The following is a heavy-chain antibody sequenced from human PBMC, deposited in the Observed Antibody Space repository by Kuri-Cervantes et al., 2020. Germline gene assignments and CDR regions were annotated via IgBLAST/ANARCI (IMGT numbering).Heavy chain of an antibody. Sequence: GESLKISCAASGFTFSSYAMSWVRQAPGKGLEWVSAISGSGGSTYYADSVKGRFTNSRDNSKNTLYLQMNSLRAEDTAVYYCAKERAAVRGARQDGFQHWGQGTLVTVSS. V-gene: IGHV3-23*01. CDR3: AKERAAVRGARQDGFQH. CDR2: ISGSGGST. D-gene: IGHD5-24*01. CDR1: GFTFSSYA. J-gene: IGHJ1*01.